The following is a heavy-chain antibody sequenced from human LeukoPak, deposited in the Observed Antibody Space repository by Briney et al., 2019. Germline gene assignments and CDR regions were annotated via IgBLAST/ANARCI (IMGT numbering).Heavy chain of an antibody. CDR1: GFTFSSYG. CDR2: IWYDGSNK. D-gene: IGHD3-16*02. V-gene: IGHV3-33*01. CDR3: AREDYDYVWGSYRPLDH. Sequence: GGSLRLSCAASGFTFSSYGMHWVRQAPGKGLEWVAVIWYDGSNKYYADSVKGRFTISRDNSKNTLYLRMNSLRAEDTAVYYCAREDYDYVWGSYRPLDHWGQGTLVTVSS. J-gene: IGHJ4*02.